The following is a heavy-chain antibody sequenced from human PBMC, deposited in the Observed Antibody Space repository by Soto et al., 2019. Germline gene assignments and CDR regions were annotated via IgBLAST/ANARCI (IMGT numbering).Heavy chain of an antibody. CDR3: ARGQDYGDYVFDP. V-gene: IGHV4-61*01. CDR1: GVSLRGGSYY. Sequence: DALVLTVAVSGVSLRGGSYYWSWIRQRPGKGLESIVFIDYSGRGNSNPSLDSRVTISVDTSKEQFSLKMSSVTAADTAEYYCARGQDYGDYVFDPWGQGTLVTVSS. J-gene: IGHJ5*02. D-gene: IGHD4-17*01. CDR2: IDYSGRG.